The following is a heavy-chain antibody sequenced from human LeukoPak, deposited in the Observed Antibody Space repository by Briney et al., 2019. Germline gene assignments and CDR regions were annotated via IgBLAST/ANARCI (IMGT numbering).Heavy chain of an antibody. CDR3: ASYLTSIPAGMDV. CDR2: ISTEGSST. D-gene: IGHD2/OR15-2a*01. J-gene: IGHJ6*02. V-gene: IGHV3-74*01. CDR1: GVTFSSYW. Sequence: PGRSLRLSCAASGVTFSSYWMHWLRQAPREGLVWVSRISTEGSSTSYADSVTGRFTISRDNGKNTLYLQMNSLRAEDTAVYYCASYLTSIPAGMDVWGQGTTVTVSS.